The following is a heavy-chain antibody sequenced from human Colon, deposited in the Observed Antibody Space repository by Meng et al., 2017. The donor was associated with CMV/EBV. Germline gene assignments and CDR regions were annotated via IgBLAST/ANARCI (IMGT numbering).Heavy chain of an antibody. CDR1: GGSISSSNW. CDR2: IYHSGST. J-gene: IGHJ6*02. D-gene: IGHD3-3*01. CDR3: ARYDFWSGYTHPGMDV. Sequence: GSLRLSCAVSGGSISSSNWWSWVRQPPGKGLEWIGEIYHSGSTNYNPSLKSRVTISVDKSKNQFSLKLSSVTAADTAVYYCARYDFWSGYTHPGMDVWGQGTTVTVSS. V-gene: IGHV4-4*02.